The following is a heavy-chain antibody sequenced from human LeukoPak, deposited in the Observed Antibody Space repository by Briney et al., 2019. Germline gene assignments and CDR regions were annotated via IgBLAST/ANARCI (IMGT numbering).Heavy chain of an antibody. J-gene: IGHJ4*02. CDR2: IYYSGTT. V-gene: IGHV4-39*01. D-gene: IGHD3-3*01. CDR3: ARLRFDFWSGYTHPYFDY. CDR1: GGSISSSSYS. Sequence: SETLSLTCTVSGGSISSSSYSWGWIRQPPGKGLEWIGSIYYSGTTYYNPSLKSRVTISVDTSKIQFSLKLSSVAATDTAVYFCARLRFDFWSGYTHPYFDYWGQGTLVTVSS.